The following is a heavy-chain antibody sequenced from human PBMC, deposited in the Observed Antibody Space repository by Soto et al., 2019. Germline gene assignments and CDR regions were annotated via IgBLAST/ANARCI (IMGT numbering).Heavy chain of an antibody. D-gene: IGHD5-18*01. CDR1: GYTFTSYD. V-gene: IGHV1-8*01. CDR2: MNPNSGNT. CDR3: AREPTSGYSYGPGNYGMDV. Sequence: ASVKVSCKASGYTFTSYDINWVRQATGQGLEWMGWMNPNSGNTGYAQKFQGRVTMTRNTSISTAYMELSSLRSEDTAVYYCAREPTSGYSYGPGNYGMDVWGQGTTVTVSS. J-gene: IGHJ6*02.